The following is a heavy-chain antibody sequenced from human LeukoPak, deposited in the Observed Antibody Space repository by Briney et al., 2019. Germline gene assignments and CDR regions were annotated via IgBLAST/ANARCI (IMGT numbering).Heavy chain of an antibody. V-gene: IGHV3-30*03. CDR3: AHGDQQLAPFDY. CDR1: GFTFSSYG. CDR2: ISYDGSNK. J-gene: IGHJ4*02. Sequence: PGGSLRLSCAASGFTFSSYGMHWVRQAPGKGLEWVAVISYDGSNKYYADSVKGRFTIHRDNSKNTLYLQMNSLRAEDTAVYYCAHGDQQLAPFDYWGQGTLVTVSS. D-gene: IGHD6-13*01.